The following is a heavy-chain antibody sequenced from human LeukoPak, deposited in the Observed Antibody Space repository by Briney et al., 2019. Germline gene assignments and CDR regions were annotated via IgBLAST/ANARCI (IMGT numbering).Heavy chain of an antibody. Sequence: GGSLRLSCAASGFTFSNYWMTWVRQAPGKGLEWVASIKEDGGEKYYVDSVKGRFTVSRDNAKNSFYLQMNSLRVEDTAVHYCARGHYGMDVWGQGTTVTVSS. CDR2: IKEDGGEK. CDR3: ARGHYGMDV. V-gene: IGHV3-7*01. CDR1: GFTFSNYW. J-gene: IGHJ6*02.